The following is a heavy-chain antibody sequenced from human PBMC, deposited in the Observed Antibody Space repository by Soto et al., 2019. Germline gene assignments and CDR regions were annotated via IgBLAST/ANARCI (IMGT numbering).Heavy chain of an antibody. J-gene: IGHJ5*02. CDR1: GGSFSGYY. V-gene: IGHV4-34*01. CDR3: ASTRSRSYYYGSGRGWFDP. CDR2: ITHSGST. Sequence: PSETLSLTCAVYGGSFSGYYWSWIRQPPGKGLEWIGEITHSGSTNYNPSLKSRVTISVDTSKNQFSLKLSSVTAADTAVYYCASTRSRSYYYGSGRGWFDPWGQGTLVTVSS. D-gene: IGHD3-10*01.